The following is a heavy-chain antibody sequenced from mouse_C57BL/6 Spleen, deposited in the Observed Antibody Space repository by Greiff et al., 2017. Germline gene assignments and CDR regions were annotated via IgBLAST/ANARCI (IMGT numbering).Heavy chain of an antibody. CDR2: IYPGNSDT. J-gene: IGHJ4*01. V-gene: IGHV1-5*01. CDR1: GYTFTSYW. CDR3: TETVVEDYYAMDY. D-gene: IGHD1-1*01. Sequence: VQLQQSGTVLARPGASVKMSCKTSGYTFTSYWMHWVKQRPGQGLEWIGAIYPGNSDTSYNQKFKGKAKLTAVTSASTAYMELSSLTNEDSAVYYCTETVVEDYYAMDYWGQGTSVTVSS.